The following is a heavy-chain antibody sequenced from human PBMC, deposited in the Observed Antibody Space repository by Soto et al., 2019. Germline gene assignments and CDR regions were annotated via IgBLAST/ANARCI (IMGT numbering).Heavy chain of an antibody. CDR3: ARDASGTTSFLAS. V-gene: IGHV1-69*06. CDR1: EGTFSSYA. Sequence: SVKVSCKASEGTFSSYAISWVRQATGQGLEWMGGIIPIFGTANYAQKFQGRVTITADKSKNTLFLQMNSLRVEDTAVYFCARDASGTTSFLASWGQGTLVTVSS. CDR2: IIPIFGTA. J-gene: IGHJ5*01. D-gene: IGHD1-1*01.